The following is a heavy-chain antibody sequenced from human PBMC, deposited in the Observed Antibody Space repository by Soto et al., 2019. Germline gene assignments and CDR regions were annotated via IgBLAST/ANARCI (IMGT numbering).Heavy chain of an antibody. J-gene: IGHJ4*02. CDR3: AIAPRMYSSKGYVDY. CDR1: GFTFSSYA. CDR2: ISGSGGST. V-gene: IGHV3-23*01. Sequence: EVQLLESGGGLAQPGGSLRLTCAASGFTFSSYAMSWVRQAPGKGLEWVSAISGSGGSTDHADSVKGRFTISRDNSKNTLYLQMTSLRAEDTAVYYCAIAPRMYSSKGYVDYWGQGNLVNVSS. D-gene: IGHD6-13*01.